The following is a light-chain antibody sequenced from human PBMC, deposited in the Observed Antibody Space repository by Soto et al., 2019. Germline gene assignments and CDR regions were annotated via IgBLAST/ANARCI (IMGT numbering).Light chain of an antibody. J-gene: IGLJ1*01. V-gene: IGLV3-27*01. CDR2: KDS. CDR3: YSAADNNYV. Sequence: SYELTQPSSVSVSPGQKARITCSGDVLAKKYVRWFQQKPGQAPVLVIYKDSERPSGIPERFSGSSSGTTVALTISGAQVDDEADYYCYSAADNNYVFGTGTKLTVL. CDR1: VLAKKY.